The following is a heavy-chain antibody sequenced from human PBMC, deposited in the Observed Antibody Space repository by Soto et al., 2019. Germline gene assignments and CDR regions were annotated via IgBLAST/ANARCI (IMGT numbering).Heavy chain of an antibody. CDR2: INGYNGNT. J-gene: IGHJ6*02. CDR1: GYTFTSYG. V-gene: IGHV1-18*01. D-gene: IGHD3-16*01. Sequence: QVQLVQTGAEVKKPGASVKVSCKASGYTFTSYGISWVGQAPGQGLVWMGWINGYNGNTNYAQKLQGRVTMTTDTSTSTAYTELRSLRSDDTAVYYCARMGDVPYYYYGMDVWGQGTTVTVSS. CDR3: ARMGDVPYYYYGMDV.